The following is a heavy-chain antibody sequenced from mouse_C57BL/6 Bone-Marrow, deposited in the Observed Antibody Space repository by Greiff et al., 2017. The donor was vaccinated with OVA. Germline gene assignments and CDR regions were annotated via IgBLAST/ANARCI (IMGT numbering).Heavy chain of an antibody. V-gene: IGHV5-4*03. J-gene: IGHJ4*01. CDR3: ARKDTAAMDY. Sequence: EVKLVESGGGLVKPGGSLKLSCAASGFTFSSYAMSWVRQTPEKRLEWVATISDGGSYTYYPDNVKGRFTISRDNAKNNLYLQMSHLKSEDTAMYYCARKDTAAMDYWGQGTSVTVSS. D-gene: IGHD1-2*01. CDR1: GFTFSSYA. CDR2: ISDGGSYT.